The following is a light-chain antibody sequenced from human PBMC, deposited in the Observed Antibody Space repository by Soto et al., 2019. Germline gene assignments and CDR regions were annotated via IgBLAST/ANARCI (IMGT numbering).Light chain of an antibody. J-gene: IGLJ3*02. CDR3: QTWGTGTGV. V-gene: IGLV4-69*01. Sequence: QLVLTQSPSASASLGASVKLTCTLSSGHSSYAIAWHQQQPEKGPRYLMKLNSDGSHSKGDGIPDRFSGSSSGAERYLTISSLQSEDEADSYCQTWGTGTGVFGGGTKLTVL. CDR1: SGHSSYA. CDR2: LNSDGSH.